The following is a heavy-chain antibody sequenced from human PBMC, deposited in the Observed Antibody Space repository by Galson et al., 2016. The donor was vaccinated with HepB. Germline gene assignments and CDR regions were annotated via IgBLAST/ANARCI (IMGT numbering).Heavy chain of an antibody. CDR2: IDSDGSDI. CDR1: GFTFSSHW. D-gene: IGHD6-19*01. CDR3: ARDQRSSLDY. J-gene: IGHJ4*02. V-gene: IGHV3-74*01. Sequence: SLRLSCAASGFTFSSHWMHWVRQAPGKGLVWVSRIDSDGSDIRYADSVWGRFTISRDNAKNTLYLQMNSLRAEDTAVYYCARDQRSSLDYWGQGTLVTVSS.